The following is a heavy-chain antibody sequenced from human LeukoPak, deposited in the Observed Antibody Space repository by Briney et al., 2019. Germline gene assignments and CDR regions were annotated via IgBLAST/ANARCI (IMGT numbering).Heavy chain of an antibody. V-gene: IGHV3-48*02. Sequence: GGSLRLSCAASGFTFSGYGMSWVRQAPGKGLEWVSHISSGRSVMNYADSAKGRFTISRDNGKNSVYLQMNSLRDEDTAVYYCAGGVYGYNAFDFWGQGTLVSVSS. D-gene: IGHD5/OR15-5a*01. CDR3: AGGVYGYNAFDF. J-gene: IGHJ4*02. CDR2: ISSGRSVM. CDR1: GFTFSGYG.